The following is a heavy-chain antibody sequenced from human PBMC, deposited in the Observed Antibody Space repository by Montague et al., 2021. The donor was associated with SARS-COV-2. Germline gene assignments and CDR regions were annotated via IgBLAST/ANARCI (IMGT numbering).Heavy chain of an antibody. J-gene: IGHJ6*02. CDR1: GFTFDDYG. CDR3: ARDYDILTGYYYDHYYYYGMDV. CDR2: INWNGGST. V-gene: IGHV3-20*04. D-gene: IGHD3-9*01. Sequence: SLRLSCSASGFTFDDYGMSWVRQAPGKGLEWVSGINWNGGSTGYXDSVKGRFTISRDNAKNSLYLQMNSLRAEDTALYYCARDYDILTGYYYDHYYYYGMDVWGQGTTVTVSS.